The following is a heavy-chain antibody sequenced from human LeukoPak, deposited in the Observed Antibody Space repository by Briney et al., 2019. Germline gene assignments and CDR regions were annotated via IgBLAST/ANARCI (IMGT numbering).Heavy chain of an antibody. CDR2: INSDGSST. CDR3: AKSGYSSSPTPIDY. Sequence: GGSLRLSCAASGFTFSSYWMHWVRQAPGKGLVWVSRINSDGSSTSYADSVKGRFTISRDNSKNTLYLQMNSLRAEDTAVYYCAKSGYSSSPTPIDYWGQGTLVTVSS. J-gene: IGHJ4*02. V-gene: IGHV3-74*01. CDR1: GFTFSSYW. D-gene: IGHD6-13*01.